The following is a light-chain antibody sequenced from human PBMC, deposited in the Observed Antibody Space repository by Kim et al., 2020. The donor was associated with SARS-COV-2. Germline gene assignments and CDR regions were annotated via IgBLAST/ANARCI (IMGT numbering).Light chain of an antibody. CDR3: QQYDSQRT. CDR2: GAS. J-gene: IGKJ1*01. CDR1: RSSSSW. Sequence: SASGEGGVTISCPGRRSSSSWLAWYQQKPGKAPKLLIYGASSRESGVPSRFSGSGSGTEFTLTISSLQPDDFATYYCQQYDSQRTFGQGTKVDIK. V-gene: IGKV1-5*01.